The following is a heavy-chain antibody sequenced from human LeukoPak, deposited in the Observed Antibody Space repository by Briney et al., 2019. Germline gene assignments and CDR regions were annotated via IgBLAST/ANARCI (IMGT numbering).Heavy chain of an antibody. J-gene: IGHJ4*02. D-gene: IGHD3-9*01. CDR1: GFTFSGYA. CDR2: ITTSGDNA. CDR3: ARDHDNFFDY. Sequence: GGSLRLSCAASGFTFSGYAMSWVRQAPGKGLEWVSAITTSGDNAYYVDSVKGRFTMSRDNSKNTLYLQMNSLGADATAVYYCARDHDNFFDYWGQGTLVSVST. V-gene: IGHV3-23*01.